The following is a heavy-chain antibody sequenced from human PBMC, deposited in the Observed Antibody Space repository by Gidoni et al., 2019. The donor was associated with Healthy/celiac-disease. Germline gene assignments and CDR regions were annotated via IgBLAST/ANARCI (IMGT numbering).Heavy chain of an antibody. J-gene: IGHJ5*02. D-gene: IGHD5-18*01. Sequence: QLQLQESGPGLVKPSETLSLTCTVSGGSISSSSYYWGWIRQPPGKGLGWIGSIYDSGSTYYNPSLKSRVTISVDTSKNQFSLKLSSVTAADTAVYYCARPLYGYGNWFDPWGQGTLVTVSS. CDR2: IYDSGST. CDR1: GGSISSSSYY. V-gene: IGHV4-39*01. CDR3: ARPLYGYGNWFDP.